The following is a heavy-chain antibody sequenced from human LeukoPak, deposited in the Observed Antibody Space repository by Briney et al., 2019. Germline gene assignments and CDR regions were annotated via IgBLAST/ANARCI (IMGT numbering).Heavy chain of an antibody. Sequence: SETLSLTCTVFGGSINTYYWSWIRQPPGKGLEWIGYINYIGSTNYNPSLKSRVTISVDTSKNQFSLKVTSVTAADTAVYYCARDRGLVPAASDVFDIWGQGTMVTVSS. CDR3: ARDRGLVPAASDVFDI. J-gene: IGHJ3*02. CDR2: INYIGST. V-gene: IGHV4-59*01. D-gene: IGHD2-2*01. CDR1: GGSINTYY.